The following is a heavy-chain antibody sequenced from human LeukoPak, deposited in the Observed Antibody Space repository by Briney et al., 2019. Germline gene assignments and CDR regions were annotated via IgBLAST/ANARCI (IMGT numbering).Heavy chain of an antibody. CDR1: GFTFSNHG. Sequence: GGSLRLSCAAYGFTFSNHGMDWVRQAPGKGLEWVSGISPSGDITYYADSVKGRFTISRDNSRNTLYLQMNSLRADDTAVYYCATRLLVRAMAFDIWGQGTKVTVSS. V-gene: IGHV3-23*01. J-gene: IGHJ3*02. CDR3: ATRLLVRAMAFDI. CDR2: ISPSGDIT. D-gene: IGHD2-15*01.